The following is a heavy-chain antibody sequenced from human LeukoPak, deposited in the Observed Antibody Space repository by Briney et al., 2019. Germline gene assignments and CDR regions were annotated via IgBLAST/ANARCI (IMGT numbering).Heavy chain of an antibody. CDR3: ARNLWFGELFVPFYYYYYGMDV. J-gene: IGHJ6*02. D-gene: IGHD3-10*01. Sequence: SETLSLTCAVYGGSFSGYYWSWIRQPPGKGLEWIGEINHNGSTSYNPSLKSRVTISVDTSKNQFSLKLSSVTAADTAVYYCARNLWFGELFVPFYYYYYGMDVWGQGTTVTVSS. CDR2: INHNGST. CDR1: GGSFSGYY. V-gene: IGHV4-34*01.